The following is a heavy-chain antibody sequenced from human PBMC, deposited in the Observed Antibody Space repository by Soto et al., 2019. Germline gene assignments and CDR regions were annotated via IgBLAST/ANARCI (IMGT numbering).Heavy chain of an antibody. J-gene: IGHJ5*02. V-gene: IGHV4-30-4*01. Sequence: SETLSLTCTVSGDSINSGDYYWSWIRQPPGKGLEWIGYIYNSGSTYYNPSLKSRVTISVDTSKNQFSLKLSSVTAADTAVYYCATATFQVPFDPWGPGTLVTVSS. CDR3: ATATFQVPFDP. CDR1: GDSINSGDYY. CDR2: IYNSGST.